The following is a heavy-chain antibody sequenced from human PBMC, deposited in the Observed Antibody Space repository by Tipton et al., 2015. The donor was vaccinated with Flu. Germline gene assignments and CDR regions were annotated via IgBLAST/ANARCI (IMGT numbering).Heavy chain of an antibody. CDR1: GFTFDDYA. V-gene: IGHV3-43D*04. J-gene: IGHJ6*02. CDR3: AKDISPYYYYGMDV. Sequence: SLRLSCAASGFTFDDYAMNWVRQAPGKGLEWVSLISWDGGSTYYADSVKGRFTISRDNSKNSLYLQMNSLRAEDTALYYCAKDISPYYYYGMDVWGQGTTVTVSS. CDR2: ISWDGGST.